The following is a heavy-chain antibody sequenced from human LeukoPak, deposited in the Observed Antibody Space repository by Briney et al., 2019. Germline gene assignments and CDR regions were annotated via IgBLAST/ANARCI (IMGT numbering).Heavy chain of an antibody. J-gene: IGHJ4*02. CDR1: GFTFSSFE. CDR2: ISSSGSTL. D-gene: IGHD1/OR15-1a*01. V-gene: IGHV3-48*03. Sequence: GGSLRLSCVVSGFTFSSFEMNWVRQAPGRGLEWVSYISSSGSTLYYADSVKGRFSISRDNAKNSLYLQMNSLRAEDTAVYYCAKGQYASGWNSGNYWGQGTLVTVSS. CDR3: AKGQYASGWNSGNY.